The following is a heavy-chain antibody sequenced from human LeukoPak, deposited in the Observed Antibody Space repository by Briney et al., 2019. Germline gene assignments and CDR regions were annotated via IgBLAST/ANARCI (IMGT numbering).Heavy chain of an antibody. V-gene: IGHV3-13*05. CDR1: RFTFINHD. D-gene: IGHD2-2*01. Sequence: PGGSLRLSCAAVRFTFINHDMHWVRQPPGKGLAGVSGIGIGGEPFYAGAVEGLFTITRENGKNSLDLQMNSLRVGDTAVYYCARANLGVEDWYFDLWDRGTLVTVSS. J-gene: IGHJ2*01. CDR3: ARANLGVEDWYFDL. CDR2: IGIGGEP.